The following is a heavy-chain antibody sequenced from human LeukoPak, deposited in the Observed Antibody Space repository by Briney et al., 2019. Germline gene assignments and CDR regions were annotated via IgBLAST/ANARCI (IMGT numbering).Heavy chain of an antibody. Sequence: ASVKVSCKASGYTFTGYYMHWVRQAPGQGLEWMGGIIPIFGTANYAQKFQGRVTITADESTSTAYMELSSLRSEDTAVYYCARDGSYYDFWSGYNYLDYWGQGTLVTVSS. D-gene: IGHD3-3*01. J-gene: IGHJ4*02. CDR2: IIPIFGTA. CDR1: GYTFTGYY. V-gene: IGHV1-69*13. CDR3: ARDGSYYDFWSGYNYLDY.